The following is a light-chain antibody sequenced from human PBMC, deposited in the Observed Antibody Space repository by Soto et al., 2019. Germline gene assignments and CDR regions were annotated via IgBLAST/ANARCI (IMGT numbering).Light chain of an antibody. V-gene: IGLV2-14*01. CDR3: SSYTSSSTLLYV. CDR1: SSDVDGYNY. J-gene: IGLJ1*01. Sequence: QSALTQPASVSGSPGQSITISCTGTSSDVDGYNYVSWYQQHPGKAPKLMIYDVSNRPSGVSNRFSGSKSGNTASLTISGLQAEDEADYCSSYTSSSTLLYVFGTGTKLTVL. CDR2: DVS.